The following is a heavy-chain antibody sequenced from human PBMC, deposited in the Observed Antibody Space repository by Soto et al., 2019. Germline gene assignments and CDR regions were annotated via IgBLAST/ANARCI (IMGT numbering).Heavy chain of an antibody. D-gene: IGHD2-2*01. Sequence: SVKVSCKASGGTFSSYAISWVRQAPGHGLEWMGGIIPISDTTNYAQKFQGRVTITADESTSTAYMELSSLRSEDTAVYYCARSQGSSTSLEIYYYYYYGMDVWGQGTTVTVSS. CDR1: GGTFSSYA. J-gene: IGHJ6*02. V-gene: IGHV1-69*13. CDR2: IIPISDTT. CDR3: ARSQGSSTSLEIYYYYYYGMDV.